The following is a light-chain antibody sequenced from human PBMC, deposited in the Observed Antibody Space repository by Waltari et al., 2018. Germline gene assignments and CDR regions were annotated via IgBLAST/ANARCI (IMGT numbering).Light chain of an antibody. Sequence: QSALTQPRSVSGSPGQSVTISCPGTSGDVGDYNYVSWYPEQPGKAPGLTIYDFHERPSGVPDRVSASKSGNTASLTISGLQAEDEGSYHCCSRAGSSVVFGGGTKLTVL. J-gene: IGLJ2*01. V-gene: IGLV2-11*01. CDR3: CSRAGSSVV. CDR2: DFH. CDR1: SGDVGDYNY.